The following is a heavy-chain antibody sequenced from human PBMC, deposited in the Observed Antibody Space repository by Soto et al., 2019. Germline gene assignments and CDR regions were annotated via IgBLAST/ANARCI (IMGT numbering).Heavy chain of an antibody. CDR3: ARDPGRGSYLGYADH. V-gene: IGHV3-30-3*01. D-gene: IGHD1-26*01. CDR1: GFTFSSYA. J-gene: IGHJ4*02. Sequence: GGSLRLSCAASGFTFSSYAIHWVRQAPGKGLEWVALISYDGINKYYADSVKGRFTMSRDNSKNTLYLQMNSLRAEDTAAYYCARDPGRGSYLGYADHWGQGTLVTVSS. CDR2: ISYDGINK.